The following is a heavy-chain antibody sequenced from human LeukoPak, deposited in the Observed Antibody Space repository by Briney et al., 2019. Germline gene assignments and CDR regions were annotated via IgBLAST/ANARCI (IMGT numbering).Heavy chain of an antibody. J-gene: IGHJ4*02. D-gene: IGHD6-19*01. V-gene: IGHV4-4*07. CDR2: IYTSGGT. CDR1: GGSISKCY. CDR3: ARAAEYSSGWYRFYY. Sequence: SETLSLTSIVPGGSISKCYCTGIRQPAGKGLEWIGRIYTSGGTNYNPSLKSRVTMSVDTSKNQFSLRLTSVTAADTAMYYCARAAEYSSGWYRFYYWGQGILVTVSA.